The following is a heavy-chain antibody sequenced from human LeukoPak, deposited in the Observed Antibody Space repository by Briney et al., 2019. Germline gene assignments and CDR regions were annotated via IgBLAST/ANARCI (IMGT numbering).Heavy chain of an antibody. CDR3: ASNSPNYYDSSGYLGAGAFDI. Sequence: AGGSLRLSCAASGFTFSSYGMHWVRQAPGKGLEWVSVIYSGGSTYYADSVKGRFTISRDNSKNTLYLQMNSLRAEDTAVYYCASNSPNYYDSSGYLGAGAFDIWGQGTMVTVSS. J-gene: IGHJ3*02. CDR2: IYSGGST. V-gene: IGHV3-53*01. CDR1: GFTFSSYG. D-gene: IGHD3-22*01.